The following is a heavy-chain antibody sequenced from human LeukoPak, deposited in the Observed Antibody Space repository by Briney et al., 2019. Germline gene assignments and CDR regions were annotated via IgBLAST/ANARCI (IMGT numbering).Heavy chain of an antibody. V-gene: IGHV3-23*01. D-gene: IGHD6-13*01. CDR3: ARLISGIAAAVGRFDP. CDR2: ISGSGGST. Sequence: GGSLRLSCSASGFIFSTYNMNWVRQAPGKALEWVSAISGSGGSTYYADSVKGRFTISRDNSKNTLYLQMNSLRAEDTAVYYCARLISGIAAAVGRFDPWGQGTLVTVSS. CDR1: GFIFSTYN. J-gene: IGHJ5*02.